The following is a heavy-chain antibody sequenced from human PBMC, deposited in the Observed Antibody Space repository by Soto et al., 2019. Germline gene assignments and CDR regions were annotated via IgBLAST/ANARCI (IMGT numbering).Heavy chain of an antibody. V-gene: IGHV1-18*01. J-gene: IGHJ6*03. CDR3: ARVLVVPAAINLRSDCYYYMDV. D-gene: IGHD2-2*01. Sequence: ASVKVSCKASGYTFTSYGISWVRQAPRQGLEWMGWISAYNGNTNYAQKLQGRVTMTTDTSTSTAYMELRSLRSDDTAVYYCARVLVVPAAINLRSDCYYYMDVWGKGTTVTVSS. CDR2: ISAYNGNT. CDR1: GYTFTSYG.